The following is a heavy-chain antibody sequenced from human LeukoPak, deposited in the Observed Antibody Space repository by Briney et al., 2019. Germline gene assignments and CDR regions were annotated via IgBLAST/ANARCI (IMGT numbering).Heavy chain of an antibody. CDR1: GFTFSDYY. J-gene: IGHJ4*02. CDR2: ISSNGISI. CDR3: ARELGSTYYYFDY. V-gene: IGHV3-11*04. Sequence: GGSLRLSCAASGFTFSDYYMSWIRQAPGKGLEWVSYISSNGISIYYADSVKGRFTISRDNAKNSLFLQMNSLRAEDTAVYYCARELGSTYYYFDYWGQGTLVTVSS. D-gene: IGHD7-27*01.